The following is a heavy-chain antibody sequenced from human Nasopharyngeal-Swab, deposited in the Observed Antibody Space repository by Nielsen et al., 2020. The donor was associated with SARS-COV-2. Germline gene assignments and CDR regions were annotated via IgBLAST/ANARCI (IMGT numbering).Heavy chain of an antibody. CDR1: GFTFSSYS. CDR2: ISSSSSYI. Sequence: GGSLRLSCAASGFTFSSYSMSWVRQAPGKGLEWVSSISSSSSYIYYADSVKGRFTISRDNAKNSLYLQMNSLRAEDTAVYYCARERGLWFGELLRDYYYYMDVWGKGTTVTVSS. D-gene: IGHD3-10*01. CDR3: ARERGLWFGELLRDYYYYMDV. J-gene: IGHJ6*03. V-gene: IGHV3-21*01.